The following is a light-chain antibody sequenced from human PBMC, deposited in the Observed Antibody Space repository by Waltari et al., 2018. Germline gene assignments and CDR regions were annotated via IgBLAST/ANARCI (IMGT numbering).Light chain of an antibody. J-gene: IGKJ1*01. CDR2: SSS. V-gene: IGKV3-20*01. CDR1: QSVGTNY. CDR3: QQHNTSPWT. Sequence: EIVLTQSPGTLSLSPGERATLSCRASQSVGTNYLAWYQQKPGQAPRLLISSSSSRATDIPYRFSGSGSGTDFTLTISRLEPEDFAVYYCQQHNTSPWTFGQGTKVEIK.